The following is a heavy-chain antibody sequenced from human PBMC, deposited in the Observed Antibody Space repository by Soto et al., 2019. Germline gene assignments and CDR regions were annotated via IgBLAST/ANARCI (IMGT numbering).Heavy chain of an antibody. CDR2: IYHSGST. D-gene: IGHD2-21*01. Sequence: QLQLQESGSGLVKPSQTLSLTCAVSGGSISSGGYSWSWIRQPPGKGLEWIGYIYHSGSTYYNPSLNSRVTLAVDTSKNPFSLKLRSVTAADTAVYYCATLVGGEGYYWGQGTLVTVSS. J-gene: IGHJ4*02. CDR3: ATLVGGEGYY. V-gene: IGHV4-30-2*01. CDR1: GGSISSGGYS.